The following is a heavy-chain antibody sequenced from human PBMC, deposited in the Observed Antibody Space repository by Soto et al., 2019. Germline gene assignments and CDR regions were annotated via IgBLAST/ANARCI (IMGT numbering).Heavy chain of an antibody. J-gene: IGHJ6*02. V-gene: IGHV4-59*01. CDR1: GGSISSYY. D-gene: IGHD3-3*01. CDR2: IYYSGST. Sequence: QVQLQESGPGLVKPSETLSLTCTVSGGSISSYYWSWIRQPPGKGLEWIGYIYYSGSTNYNPSLKSRCTRVGDXXKXQXXLRLSSVPAADMAVYYCAGVRTGEWLLGGYYGMDVWGQGTTVTVSS. CDR3: AGVRTGEWLLGGYYGMDV.